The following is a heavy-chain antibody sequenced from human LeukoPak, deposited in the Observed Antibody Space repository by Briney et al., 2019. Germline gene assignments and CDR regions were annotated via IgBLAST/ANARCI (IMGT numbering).Heavy chain of an antibody. V-gene: IGHV1-2*04. CDR3: ARAGTVEMTPLDY. Sequence: ASVKVSCKASGYTFTGYYMHWVRQAPGQGLEWMGWINSNSGGTNYAQKFQGWVTMTRDTSISTAYMELSRLRSADTAVYYCARAGTVEMTPLDYWGQGTLVTVSS. J-gene: IGHJ4*02. CDR1: GYTFTGYY. CDR2: INSNSGGT. D-gene: IGHD5-24*01.